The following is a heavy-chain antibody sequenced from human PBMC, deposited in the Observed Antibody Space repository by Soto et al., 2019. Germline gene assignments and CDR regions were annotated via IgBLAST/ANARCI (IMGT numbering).Heavy chain of an antibody. CDR3: ARHAAAGENPKPYYYYYMDV. CDR1: GFTFSSYW. Sequence: GGSLRLSCAASGFTFSSYWMHWVRQAPGKGLVWVSRINSDGSSTSYADSVKGRFTISRDNAKNTLYLQMNSLRAEDTAVYYYARHAAAGENPKPYYYYYMDVWGKGTTVTVSS. CDR2: INSDGSST. J-gene: IGHJ6*03. V-gene: IGHV3-74*01. D-gene: IGHD6-13*01.